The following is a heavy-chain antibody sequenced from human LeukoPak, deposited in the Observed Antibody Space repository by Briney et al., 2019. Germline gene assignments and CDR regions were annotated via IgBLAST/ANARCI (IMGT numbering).Heavy chain of an antibody. J-gene: IGHJ4*02. D-gene: IGHD6-13*01. CDR2: IYYSGST. CDR3: ARDIAAAGHFDY. CDR1: GGSISSYY. V-gene: IGHV4-59*01. Sequence: SETLSLTCTVSGGSISSYYWSWIRQSPGKGLEWIGYIYYSGSTNYNPSVKSRVTISVDTSKNHFSLKLSSVTAADTAVYYCARDIAAAGHFDYWGQGTLVTVSS.